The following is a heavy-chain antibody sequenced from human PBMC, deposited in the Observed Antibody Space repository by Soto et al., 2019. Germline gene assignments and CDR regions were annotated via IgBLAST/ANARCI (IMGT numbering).Heavy chain of an antibody. CDR1: GFTFSSYA. CDR3: VKGTDIVVVVAPAFDI. CDR2: ISSNGGST. D-gene: IGHD2-15*01. J-gene: IGHJ3*02. V-gene: IGHV3-64D*06. Sequence: GGSLRLSCSASGFTFSSYAMHWVRQAPGKGLEYVSAISSNGGSTYYADSVKGRFTISRDNSKNTLYLQMSSLRVEDTAVYYCVKGTDIVVVVAPAFDIWGHGTMVTVSS.